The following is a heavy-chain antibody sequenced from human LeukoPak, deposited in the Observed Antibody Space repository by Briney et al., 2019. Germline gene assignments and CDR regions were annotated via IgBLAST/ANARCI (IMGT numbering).Heavy chain of an antibody. D-gene: IGHD2-8*02. CDR2: IKEDGSEK. J-gene: IGHJ4*02. Sequence: GGSLRLSCVASGFPFSSYWMSWVRQAPGKGLEWVANIKEDGSEKYYVDSVKGRFIISRDNAENLVYLQMNSLRAEDTAVYYCAMSTVFDYWGQGILVAVS. V-gene: IGHV3-7*03. CDR3: AMSTVFDY. CDR1: GFPFSSYW.